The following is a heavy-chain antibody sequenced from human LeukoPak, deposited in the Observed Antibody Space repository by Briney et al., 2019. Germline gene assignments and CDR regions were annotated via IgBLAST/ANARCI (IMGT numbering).Heavy chain of an antibody. D-gene: IGHD2-8*01. CDR2: INPNSGGT. Sequence: ASVKVSCKASGYTVTSYYMHWVRQAPGQGLEWMGRINPNSGGTNYAQKFQGRVTMTRDTSISTVYMELSRLTSDDTAVYYCARDFTTYCANGICSDRNWFDPWGQGTLITVSS. CDR1: GYTVTSYY. V-gene: IGHV1-2*06. CDR3: ARDFTTYCANGICSDRNWFDP. J-gene: IGHJ5*02.